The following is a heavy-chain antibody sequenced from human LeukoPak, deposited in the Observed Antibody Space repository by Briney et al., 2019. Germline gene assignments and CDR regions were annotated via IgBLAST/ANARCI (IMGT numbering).Heavy chain of an antibody. CDR1: GYTFTSYY. CDR3: ARGAMVRGVITGYFQH. CDR2: INPSGGST. Sequence: ASVKVSCKASGYTFTSYYMHWVRQAPGQGLEWMGIINPSGGSTSYAQKFQGRVTMIRDTSTSTLYMELSSLRSEDTAVYFCARGAMVRGVITGYFQHWGQGTLVIVSS. D-gene: IGHD3-10*01. V-gene: IGHV1-46*01. J-gene: IGHJ1*01.